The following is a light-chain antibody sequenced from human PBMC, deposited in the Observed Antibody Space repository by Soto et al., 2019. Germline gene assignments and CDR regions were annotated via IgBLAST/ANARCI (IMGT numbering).Light chain of an antibody. V-gene: IGKV3-20*01. CDR3: QQYGSSFPLLP. J-gene: IGKJ4*01. CDR2: GAS. Sequence: EIVLTQSPGTLSLSPGERATLSCRASQSVSSSYLAWYQQKPGQAPRLLIYGASSRATGIPDRFSGSGSGTDFTLTISRLEPDDFAVYYCQQYGSSFPLLPFGGGTKVEIK. CDR1: QSVSSSY.